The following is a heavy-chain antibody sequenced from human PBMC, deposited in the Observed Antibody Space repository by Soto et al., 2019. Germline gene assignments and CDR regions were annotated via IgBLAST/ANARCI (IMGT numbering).Heavy chain of an antibody. CDR1: GGSISSSSYY. CDR3: AGGDYYHSSGYYFYYYTMDV. V-gene: IGHV4-39*01. CDR2: VYYGGST. D-gene: IGHD3-22*01. J-gene: IGHJ6*02. Sequence: QLHLQESGPGLVKPSETLSLTCTVSGGSISSSSYYWGWIRQPPGKGLEWIGNVYYGGSTYYNPSLNSRVPITVETSKSQFSLKLSSVTAADTDVYYCAGGDYYHSSGYYFYYYTMDVWGQGTTVTVSS.